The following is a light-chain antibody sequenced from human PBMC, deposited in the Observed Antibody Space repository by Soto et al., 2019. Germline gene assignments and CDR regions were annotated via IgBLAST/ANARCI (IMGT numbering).Light chain of an antibody. J-gene: IGKJ4*01. V-gene: IGKV3-15*01. CDR3: QQYNRWPLT. CDR2: DAA. CDR1: QSIYDK. Sequence: EIGMTQSPATLSVSPGERVSLSGRASQSIYDKLAWYQQKPGQTPRLLIYDAATRATGISGSFSGSGSGTEFTLTISSLQSEDFAVYYCQQYNRWPLTFGGGTKVDIK.